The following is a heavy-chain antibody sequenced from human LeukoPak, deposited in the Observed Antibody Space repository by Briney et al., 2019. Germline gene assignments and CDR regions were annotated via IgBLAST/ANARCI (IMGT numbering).Heavy chain of an antibody. CDR3: ARAIFGVDDAFDI. J-gene: IGHJ3*02. CDR1: DDSISDYY. D-gene: IGHD3-3*01. Sequence: RSETLSLTCTVSDDSISDYYRGWIRQPAGKGLEWIGRVYTSGSTDYNPSLKSRVTISADTSKNQFSLELSSVTAADTAVYYCARAIFGVDDAFDIWGQGTVVTVSS. V-gene: IGHV4-4*07. CDR2: VYTSGST.